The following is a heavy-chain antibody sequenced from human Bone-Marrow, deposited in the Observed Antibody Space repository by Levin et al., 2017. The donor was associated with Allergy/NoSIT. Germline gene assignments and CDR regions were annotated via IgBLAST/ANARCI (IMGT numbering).Heavy chain of an antibody. CDR2: INSDGSST. D-gene: IGHD2-2*01. V-gene: IGHV3-74*01. J-gene: IGHJ4*02. Sequence: PGESLKISCAASGFTFSSYWMHWVRQAPGKGLVWVSRINSDGSSTSYADSVKGRFTISRDNAKNTLYLQMNSLRAEDTAVYYCASVGYCSSTSCLQFDYWGQGTLVTVSS. CDR1: GFTFSSYW. CDR3: ASVGYCSSTSCLQFDY.